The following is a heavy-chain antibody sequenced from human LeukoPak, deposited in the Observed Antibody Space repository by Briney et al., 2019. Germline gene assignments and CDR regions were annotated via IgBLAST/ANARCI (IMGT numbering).Heavy chain of an antibody. D-gene: IGHD3-10*01. CDR3: ARYKSLLWFEVY. CDR2: IRYDGSNK. V-gene: IGHV3-30*02. Sequence: PGGSLRLSCAASGFTFSSYGMHWVRQAPGKGLEWVAFIRYDGSNKYYADSVKGRFTISRDNSKNTLYLQMNSLRAEDTAVYYCARYKSLLWFEVYWGQGTLVTVSS. CDR1: GFTFSSYG. J-gene: IGHJ4*02.